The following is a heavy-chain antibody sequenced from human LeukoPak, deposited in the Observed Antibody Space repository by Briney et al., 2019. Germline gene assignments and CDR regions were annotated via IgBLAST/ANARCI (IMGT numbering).Heavy chain of an antibody. D-gene: IGHD2-8*01. V-gene: IGHV3-11*06. CDR3: AKDQRTSPLGEYCTNGVCYTPENYYYYGMDV. CDR1: GFTFSIYE. Sequence: GGSLRLSCAASGFTFSIYEMNWIRQAPGKGLEWISYISSSSSYTNYVDSVKGRFTISRDNSKNTLYLQMNSLRAEDTAVYYCAKDQRTSPLGEYCTNGVCYTPENYYYYGMDVWGQGTTVTVSS. J-gene: IGHJ6*02. CDR2: ISSSSSYT.